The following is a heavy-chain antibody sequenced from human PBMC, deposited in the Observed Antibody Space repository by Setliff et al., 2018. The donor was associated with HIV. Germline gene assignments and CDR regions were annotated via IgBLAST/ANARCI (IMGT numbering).Heavy chain of an antibody. D-gene: IGHD3-9*01. Sequence: GESLKISCQASGYSFTNFWIGWVRQMPGKGLEWMGVFYPGDSDTRYSPSFQGQVTISVDKSISTAYLQWSSLKASDTAIYYCARALDFLTEELNWFFHVWGRGTLVTVSS. CDR1: GYSFTNFW. CDR2: FYPGDSDT. CDR3: ARALDFLTEELNWFFHV. V-gene: IGHV5-51*01. J-gene: IGHJ2*01.